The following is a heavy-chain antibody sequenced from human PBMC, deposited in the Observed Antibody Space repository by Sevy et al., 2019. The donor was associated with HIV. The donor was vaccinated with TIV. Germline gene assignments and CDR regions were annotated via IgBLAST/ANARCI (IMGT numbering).Heavy chain of an antibody. CDR3: ARDVPGGYCSGGSCYSS. J-gene: IGHJ4*02. CDR2: TYHSGNT. Sequence: SETLSLTCAVSGYSISSGYYWGWIRQPPGKGLEWIGSTYHSGNTYYNPSLKSRVTISVDTSKNQFSLNLSSVTAADTAVYYCARDVPGGYCSGGSCYSSWGQGALVTVSS. V-gene: IGHV4-38-2*02. D-gene: IGHD2-15*01. CDR1: GYSISSGYY.